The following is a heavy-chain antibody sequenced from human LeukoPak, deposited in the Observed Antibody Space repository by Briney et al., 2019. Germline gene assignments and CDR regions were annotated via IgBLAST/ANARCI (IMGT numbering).Heavy chain of an antibody. CDR2: ISSSGSTI. CDR1: GFTFSDYY. J-gene: IGHJ6*02. CDR3: ARLRRMTTVTLGYYYGMDV. D-gene: IGHD4-11*01. Sequence: GGSLRLSCAASGFTFSDYYMSWIRQAPGKGLEWVSYISSSGSTIYYADSVKGRFTISRDNAKNSLYLQMNSLRAADTAVYYCARLRRMTTVTLGYYYGMDVWGQGTTVTVSS. V-gene: IGHV3-11*01.